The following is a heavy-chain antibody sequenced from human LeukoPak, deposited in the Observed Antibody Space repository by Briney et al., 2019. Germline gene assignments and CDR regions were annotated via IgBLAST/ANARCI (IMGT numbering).Heavy chain of an antibody. V-gene: IGHV3-30*18. D-gene: IGHD3-22*01. CDR2: ISYDGSNK. CDR3: AKSRHYYDSFYFDY. CDR1: GFTFSSYG. Sequence: GGSLRLSCAASGFTFSSYGMHWVRQAPGKGLEWVAVISYDGSNKYYADSVKGRFTISRDNSKNTLYLQMNSLRAEDTAVYYCAKSRHYYDSFYFDYWGQGTLVTVSS. J-gene: IGHJ4*02.